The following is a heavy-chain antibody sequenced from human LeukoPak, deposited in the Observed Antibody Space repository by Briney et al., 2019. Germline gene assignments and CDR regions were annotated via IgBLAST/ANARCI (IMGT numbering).Heavy chain of an antibody. V-gene: IGHV3-30-3*01. D-gene: IGHD5-18*01. CDR1: GFTFNTYV. CDR3: ARGAHVDTGMITGYFDY. CDR2: MSFDGTSQ. Sequence: LAGGSLRLSCVVSGFTFNTYVMHWVRQAPGKGLEWVALMSFDGTSQYYADSVKGRFTISRDKSKNTLHLQMNSLRAEDTAVYYCARGAHVDTGMITGYFDYWGQGILVTVSS. J-gene: IGHJ4*02.